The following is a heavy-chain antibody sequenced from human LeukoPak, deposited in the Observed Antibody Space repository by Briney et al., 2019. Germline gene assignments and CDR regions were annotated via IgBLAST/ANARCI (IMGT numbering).Heavy chain of an antibody. Sequence: AVKVSCKASGYTFTSYGINWVRQPPAQGLEWMGRISASNGKTNNAQKLRDRLTMTTHTSTSTAYMEVKSVVSDDTAVYYCTRAVGWFDPWGQGTLVTVSS. CDR3: TRAVGWFDP. CDR1: GYTFTSYG. CDR2: ISASNGKT. J-gene: IGHJ5*02. V-gene: IGHV1-18*04.